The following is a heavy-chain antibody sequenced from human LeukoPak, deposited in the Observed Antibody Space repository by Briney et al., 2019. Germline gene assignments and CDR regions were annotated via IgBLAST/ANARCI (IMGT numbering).Heavy chain of an antibody. CDR2: ISYDGSNK. CDR3: GRAPRIAVAGTVY. CDR1: GFTFSSYA. D-gene: IGHD6-19*01. V-gene: IGHV3-30-3*01. Sequence: GGSLRLSCAASGFTFSSYAMHWVRQAPGKGLEWVAVISYDGSNKYYADSVKGRFTISRDNSKNTLYLQMNSLRAEDTAVYYCGRAPRIAVAGTVYWGQGTLVTVSS. J-gene: IGHJ4*02.